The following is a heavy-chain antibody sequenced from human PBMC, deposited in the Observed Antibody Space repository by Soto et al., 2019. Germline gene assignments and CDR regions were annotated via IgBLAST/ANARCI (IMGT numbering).Heavy chain of an antibody. CDR1: GGSFSGYY. V-gene: IGHV4-34*01. J-gene: IGHJ4*02. D-gene: IGHD3-10*01. CDR3: ARARYYYGSGSPLLY. CDR2: INHSGST. Sequence: PSGTLSLTCAVYGGSFSGYYWSWIRQPPGKGLEWIGEINHSGSTNYNPSLKSRVTISVDTSKNQFSLKLSSVTAADTAVYYCARARYYYGSGSPLLYWGQGTLVTVSS.